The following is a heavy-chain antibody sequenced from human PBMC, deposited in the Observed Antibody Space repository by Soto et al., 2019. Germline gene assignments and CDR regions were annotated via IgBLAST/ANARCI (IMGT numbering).Heavy chain of an antibody. CDR2: VYISGST. CDR1: GGSISTYY. J-gene: IGHJ3*02. Sequence: ASETLSLTCTVSGGSISTYYWNWIRQSAGKGLEWIGRVYISGSTNYHPSLKSRVAMSVDTSNNQFSLKVTSVTAADTAVYYSVRGGRDGFDIWGQGTMVTLSS. V-gene: IGHV4-4*07. CDR3: VRGGRDGFDI.